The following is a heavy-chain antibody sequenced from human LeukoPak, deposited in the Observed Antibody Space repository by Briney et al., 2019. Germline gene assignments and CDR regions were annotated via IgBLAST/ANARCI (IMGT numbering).Heavy chain of an antibody. Sequence: SETLSLTCAVYGGSFSGYYWSWIRQPPGKGLEWIGEINHSGNTNYNPSLKSRVTISVDTSKNQFSLKLSSVTAADTAVYYCARGWAALTNDAFDIWGQGTMVTVSS. D-gene: IGHD1-14*01. CDR2: INHSGNT. J-gene: IGHJ3*02. CDR3: ARGWAALTNDAFDI. V-gene: IGHV4-34*01. CDR1: GGSFSGYY.